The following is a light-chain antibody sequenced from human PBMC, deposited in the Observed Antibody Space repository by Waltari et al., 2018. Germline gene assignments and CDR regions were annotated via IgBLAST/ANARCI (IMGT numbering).Light chain of an antibody. CDR1: QDISGY. J-gene: IGKJ3*01. CDR3: QQYVNLPRFT. Sequence: DIQMTQSPSSLSASVGDRVSITCRASQDISGYLNWYQHKPGKAPKLLIYNASNLKAVVPSRFSGSASATDYTLTISGLPPEDVATYFCQQYVNLPRFTFGPGTKVTIK. V-gene: IGKV1-33*01. CDR2: NAS.